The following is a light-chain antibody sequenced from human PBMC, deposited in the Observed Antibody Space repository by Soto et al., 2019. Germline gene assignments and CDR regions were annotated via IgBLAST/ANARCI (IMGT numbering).Light chain of an antibody. CDR1: STDVGGYNF. Sequence: QSALTRPASVSGSPGQPIAISCTGASTDVGGYNFVSWYQQHPGKAPKIIIHEVSNRPPGISDRFSGSKSGNTASLTISGLLPDDEADYYCSSHTSYNTRVIGTGTKVTVL. J-gene: IGLJ1*01. CDR2: EVS. V-gene: IGLV2-14*01. CDR3: SSHTSYNTRV.